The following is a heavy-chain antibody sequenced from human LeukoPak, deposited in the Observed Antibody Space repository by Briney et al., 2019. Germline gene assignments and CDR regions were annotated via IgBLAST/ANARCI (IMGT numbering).Heavy chain of an antibody. Sequence: RGRSLRLSCAASGFTFSNYGMRWVRQAPGKGLEWVAVIWYDGSNKYYADSVKGRFTISRDNSENTLYLQMSSLSAEDTAVYYSAREDSSGWYGYWGQGTLVTVSS. CDR2: IWYDGSNK. V-gene: IGHV3-33*01. J-gene: IGHJ4*02. CDR3: AREDSSGWYGY. CDR1: GFTFSNYG. D-gene: IGHD6-19*01.